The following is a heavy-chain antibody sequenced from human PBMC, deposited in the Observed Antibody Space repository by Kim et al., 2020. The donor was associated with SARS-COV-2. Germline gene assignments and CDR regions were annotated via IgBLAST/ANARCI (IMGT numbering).Heavy chain of an antibody. CDR2: IKSKINGGTT. V-gene: IGHV3-15*01. J-gene: IGHJ6*02. D-gene: IGHD2-21*02. CDR1: GFTFSNAW. CDR3: TSDLGDCCGGDCYSRA. Sequence: GGSLRLSCAASGFTFSNAWRNWVRQAPGKGLEWVGRIKSKINGGTTGYAAPVKGRFTISRDDSKNTLYLQMSSLKTEDTAVYYCTSDLGDCCGGDCYSRAWGLGTTVTVSS.